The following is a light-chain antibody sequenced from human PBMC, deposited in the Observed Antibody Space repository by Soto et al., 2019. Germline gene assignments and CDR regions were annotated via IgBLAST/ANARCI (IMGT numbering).Light chain of an antibody. Sequence: QSVLTQPPSASGSPGQSVTISCTGTSSDVGDYNYVSWYQQHPGKAPKLMIYEVSKRPSGVPDRFSGSKSGNTASLTVSGLQAEDEADYYCCSYAGSLDVFGTGTKLTVL. CDR3: CSYAGSLDV. CDR1: SSDVGDYNY. V-gene: IGLV2-8*01. CDR2: EVS. J-gene: IGLJ1*01.